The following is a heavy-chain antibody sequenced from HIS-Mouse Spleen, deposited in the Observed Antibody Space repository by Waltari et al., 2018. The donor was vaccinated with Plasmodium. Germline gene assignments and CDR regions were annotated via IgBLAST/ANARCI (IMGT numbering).Heavy chain of an antibody. Sequence: EVQLVESGGGLVQPGGSLRLSCAASGFTFSSYWMSWVRQAPGKGLEGVANIKQDGSEKYYVDAVKGRFTISRDNAKNSLYLQMNSLRAEDTAVYYCARGRYSSSWYYFDYWGQGTLVTVS. V-gene: IGHV3-7*01. CDR2: IKQDGSEK. J-gene: IGHJ4*02. CDR1: GFTFSSYW. CDR3: ARGRYSSSWYYFDY. D-gene: IGHD6-13*01.